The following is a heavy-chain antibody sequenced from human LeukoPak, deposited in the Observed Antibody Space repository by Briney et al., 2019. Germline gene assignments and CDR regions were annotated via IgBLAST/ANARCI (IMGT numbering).Heavy chain of an antibody. D-gene: IGHD6-13*01. CDR1: GFTFSSYA. J-gene: IGHJ6*02. Sequence: QAGGSLRLSCAASGFTFSSYAMSWVRQAPGKGLEWVSAISGSGGSTYYADSVKGRFTISRDNSKNTLYLQMNSLRAEDTAVYYCAKEEYSSSWFYYYYGMDVWGQGTTVTVSS. CDR3: AKEEYSSSWFYYYYGMDV. CDR2: ISGSGGST. V-gene: IGHV3-23*01.